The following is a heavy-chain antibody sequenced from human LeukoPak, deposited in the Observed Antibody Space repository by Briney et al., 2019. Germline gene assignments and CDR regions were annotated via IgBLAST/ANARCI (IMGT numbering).Heavy chain of an antibody. CDR3: ARDGGRGAAAGTFDY. CDR2: ISAYNGNT. J-gene: IGHJ4*02. D-gene: IGHD6-13*01. CDR1: GYTFTSYG. Sequence: EASVKVSCKASGYTFTSYGITWVRQAPGQGLEWMGWISAYNGNTNYAQKLQGRVTMTTDTSTSTAYMELRSLRSDDTAVYYCARDGGRGAAAGTFDYWGQGTLVTVSS. V-gene: IGHV1-18*01.